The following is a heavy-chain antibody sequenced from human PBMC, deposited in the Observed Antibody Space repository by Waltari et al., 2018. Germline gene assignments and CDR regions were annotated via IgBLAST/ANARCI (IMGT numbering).Heavy chain of an antibody. CDR3: VRGDGTGKYGY. Sequence: QVQLQQWGAGLLKPSETLSLTCAVYGGSFRGYYWSWIRQPPGKGLEWIGKTTDSERTKYNPSLKSRISISVDTSKNQFSLTVFSVTAADAAVYYCVRGDGTGKYGYWGQGTRVTVSS. J-gene: IGHJ4*02. CDR2: TTDSERT. CDR1: GGSFRGYY. D-gene: IGHD1-1*01. V-gene: IGHV4-34*02.